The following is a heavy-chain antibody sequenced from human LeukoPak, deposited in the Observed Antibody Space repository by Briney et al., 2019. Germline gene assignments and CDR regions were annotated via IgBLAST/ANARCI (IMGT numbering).Heavy chain of an antibody. CDR2: IYYSGSA. CDR3: ARGSDFFDY. CDR1: GGSISSGGYY. Sequence: SQTLSLTCTVSGGSISSGGYYWSWIRQHPGKGLEWIGFIYYSGSAYYNPSLKSRVSISIDTSKNQFSLTLNSVTAADTAVYYCARGSDFFDYWGQGTLVTVSS. J-gene: IGHJ4*02. V-gene: IGHV4-31*03.